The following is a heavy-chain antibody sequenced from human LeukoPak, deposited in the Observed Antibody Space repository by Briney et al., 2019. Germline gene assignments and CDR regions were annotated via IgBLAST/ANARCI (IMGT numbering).Heavy chain of an antibody. J-gene: IGHJ4*02. D-gene: IGHD6-13*01. CDR1: VYSFTGYF. Sequence: GASVKVSCKASVYSFTGYFIHWVRQAPGQGLEWMGWINPNSGGTNYAPKFQGRVTMARDTSISTAYMELSSLRSDDTAVYYCARDQGGSSWLFDYWGQGTLVTVSS. V-gene: IGHV1-2*02. CDR2: INPNSGGT. CDR3: ARDQGGSSWLFDY.